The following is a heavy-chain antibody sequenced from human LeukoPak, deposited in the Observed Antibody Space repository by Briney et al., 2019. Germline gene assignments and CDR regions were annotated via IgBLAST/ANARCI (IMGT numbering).Heavy chain of an antibody. Sequence: GGSLRLSCTASGIVFSRTAMNWARQSPGRGLEWLSAISGGGGRTFYADSVRGRFTISRDNSKNMVYLQMNSLRVDDTTIYYCGKDGGQYSSGPEFDPRGQGDLVTVPS. D-gene: IGHD6-19*01. CDR3: GKDGGQYSSGPEFDP. CDR1: GIVFSRTA. V-gene: IGHV3-23*01. J-gene: IGHJ5*02. CDR2: ISGGGGRT.